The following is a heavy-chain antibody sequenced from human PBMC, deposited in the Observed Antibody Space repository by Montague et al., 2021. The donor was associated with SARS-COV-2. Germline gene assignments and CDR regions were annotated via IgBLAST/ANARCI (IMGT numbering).Heavy chain of an antibody. D-gene: IGHD7-27*01. Sequence: SETLSLTCARQGSCYRGYDRTSTRQSPRSELEWYGEVSHRGKTSYNPSLQSRLTMSVDTYKKQFSLRLSSVTAADTAVYFCAKGSHIYETRGLRTGWFDPWGQGTLVTVS. CDR3: AKGSHIYETRGLRTGWFDP. CDR1: GSCYRGYD. V-gene: IGHV4-34*01. CDR2: VSHRGKT. J-gene: IGHJ5*02.